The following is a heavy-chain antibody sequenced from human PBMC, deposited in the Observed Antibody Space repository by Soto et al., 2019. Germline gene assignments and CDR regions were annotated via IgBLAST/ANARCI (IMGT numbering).Heavy chain of an antibody. J-gene: IGHJ4*02. CDR3: GRKEVSGPIDY. CDR1: GFTFSTSP. V-gene: IGHV3-64D*06. CDR2: ISPTGGTT. Sequence: GGSLRLSCSASGFTFSTSPMHWVRQAPGRGLEYVSAISPTGGTTYYADSLKGRFTTSRDNSKSTLYLHMSSLRTEDTAVYYCGRKEVSGPIDYWGQGTLVTVSS.